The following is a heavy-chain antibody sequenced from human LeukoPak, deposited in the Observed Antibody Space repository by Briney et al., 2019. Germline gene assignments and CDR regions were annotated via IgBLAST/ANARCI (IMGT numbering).Heavy chain of an antibody. CDR3: ARDGYCTGGSCYADY. CDR2: TKQDGYEK. CDR1: GFTFGSYW. D-gene: IGHD2-15*01. V-gene: IGHV3-7*03. J-gene: IGHJ4*02. Sequence: PGGSLRLSCGASGFTFGSYWMSWVRQAPGKGLEWVASTKQDGYEKYYVDSVKGRFIISRDNAKNSLYVRMNSLRAEDTAIYYCARDGYCTGGSCYADYWGPGTLVTVSS.